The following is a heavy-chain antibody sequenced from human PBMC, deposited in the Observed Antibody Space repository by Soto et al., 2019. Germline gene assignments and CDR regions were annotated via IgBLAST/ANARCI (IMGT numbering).Heavy chain of an antibody. CDR2: IKQDGSVK. V-gene: IGHV3-7*01. D-gene: IGHD2-21*01. CDR1: GFTFSNSW. J-gene: IGHJ6*02. Sequence: GGSLRLSCTASGFTFSNSWMSWVRQAPGKGLEWVANIKQDGSVKNYVDSVKGRVTISRDKSRNTLYLQMNSLRAEDTAVYYCAKESAYIAPGTWLSHYYYAMDVWGQGTTVTVSS. CDR3: AKESAYIAPGTWLSHYYYAMDV.